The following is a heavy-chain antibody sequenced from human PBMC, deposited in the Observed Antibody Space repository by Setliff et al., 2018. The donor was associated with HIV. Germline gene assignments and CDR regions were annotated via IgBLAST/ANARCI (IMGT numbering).Heavy chain of an antibody. D-gene: IGHD3-22*01. Sequence: SETLSLTCTVSGGSISSSGYYWGWIRQPPGKGLEWIGNIYYSGSTYYNPSLKSRVTISVDTSKNQFSLKLSSVTAADTAVYYCARPWLPSGIFDYWGQGTLVTVSS. J-gene: IGHJ4*02. CDR1: GGSISSSGYY. CDR3: ARPWLPSGIFDY. CDR2: IYYSGST. V-gene: IGHV4-39*01.